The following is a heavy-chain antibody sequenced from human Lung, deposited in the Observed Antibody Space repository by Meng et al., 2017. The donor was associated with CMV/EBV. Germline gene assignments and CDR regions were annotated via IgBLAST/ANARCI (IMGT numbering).Heavy chain of an antibody. CDR1: GFTFSSYG. Sequence: GESLKISCAASGFTFSSYGMHWVRQAPGKGLEWVAFIRYDGSNKYYADSVKGRFTISGDNSKNTLYLQMNSLRAEDTAVYYCARALFQQWPTRTGYYGMDVWGQGXTVTVSS. CDR2: IRYDGSNK. CDR3: ARALFQQWPTRTGYYGMDV. J-gene: IGHJ6*02. D-gene: IGHD6-19*01. V-gene: IGHV3-30*02.